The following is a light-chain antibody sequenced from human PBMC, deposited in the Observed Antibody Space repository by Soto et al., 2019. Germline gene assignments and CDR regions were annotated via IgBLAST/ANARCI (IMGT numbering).Light chain of an antibody. CDR2: GAS. J-gene: IGKJ4*01. CDR3: QQRSNWPPLT. V-gene: IGKV3-15*01. CDR1: QSVSSN. Sequence: EILMTQSPATLSVSPGERATLSCRASQSVSSNLAWYQQKPGQAPRLLIYGASTRATGIPDRFSGSGSGTEFTLTINSLQSEDFAVYYCQQRSNWPPLTFGGGTKVEIK.